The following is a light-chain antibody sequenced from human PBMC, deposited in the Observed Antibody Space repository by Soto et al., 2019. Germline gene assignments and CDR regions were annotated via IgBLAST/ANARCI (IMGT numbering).Light chain of an antibody. CDR3: QQGYSSRWT. Sequence: DIQMTQSPSSLSASVGDRVTITCRASQNIRSYLNWYQQKPGKAPKLLIYATSSLQTGVPSRFSASGSGTDFTLAISGLPPEDFATYYCQQGYSSRWTSGQGTKLQI. CDR2: ATS. CDR1: QNIRSY. J-gene: IGKJ1*01. V-gene: IGKV1-39*01.